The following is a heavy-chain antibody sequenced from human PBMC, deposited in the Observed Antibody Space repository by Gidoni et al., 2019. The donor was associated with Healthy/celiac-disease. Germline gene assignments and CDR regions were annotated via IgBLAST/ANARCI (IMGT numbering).Heavy chain of an antibody. D-gene: IGHD2-15*01. Sequence: QVQLVQSGAAVKKPGSSVKVSCKASGGTFSSYAISWVRQAPGQGLEWMGGIIPIFGTANYAQKFQGRVTITADKSTSTAYMELSSLRSEDTAVYYCARAQTRYCSGGSCPPGRYYYYYMDVWGKGTTVTVSS. CDR1: GGTFSSYA. V-gene: IGHV1-69*06. CDR2: IIPIFGTA. CDR3: ARAQTRYCSGGSCPPGRYYYYYMDV. J-gene: IGHJ6*03.